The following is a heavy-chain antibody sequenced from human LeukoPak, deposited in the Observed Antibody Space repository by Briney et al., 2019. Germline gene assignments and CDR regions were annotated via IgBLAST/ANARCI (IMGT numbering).Heavy chain of an antibody. J-gene: IGHJ4*02. CDR1: GFSFSSYW. D-gene: IGHD6-19*01. Sequence: GGSVRLSCAASGFSFSSYWMSWVRQAPGKGLEWVASLNQNAGEKHYVDSVKGRFTISRDNAKNSLYLQMNTLRAEDTAVYYCARSTGWYPFPDYWGQGTLVTISS. V-gene: IGHV3-7*01. CDR2: LNQNAGEK. CDR3: ARSTGWYPFPDY.